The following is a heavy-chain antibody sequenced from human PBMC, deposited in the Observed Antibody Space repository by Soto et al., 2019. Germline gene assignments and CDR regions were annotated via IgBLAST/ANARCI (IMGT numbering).Heavy chain of an antibody. CDR3: ARGMRSGYDLDYYYYYYMDA. CDR1: GGSISSGCYY. J-gene: IGHJ6*03. V-gene: IGHV4-31*03. Sequence: SETLSLTCTLSGGSISSGCYYWSWIRQHPGKGLEWIGYIYYSGSTYYNPSLKSRVTISVDTSKNQFSLKLSSVTAADTAVYYCARGMRSGYDLDYYYYYYMDAWGKGTTVT. D-gene: IGHD5-12*01. CDR2: IYYSGST.